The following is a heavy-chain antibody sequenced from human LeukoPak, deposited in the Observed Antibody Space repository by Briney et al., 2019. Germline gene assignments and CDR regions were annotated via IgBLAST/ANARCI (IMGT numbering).Heavy chain of an antibody. D-gene: IGHD2-21*01. V-gene: IGHV3-23*01. Sequence: GGSLRLSCAASGFTLSSYAMSSVRQAPGKGLEWVSAICDSGNTYHADSVKGRFTISRDSSKNTLFLQMNRLRPEDAAVYYCAKAPVTTCRGAYCYPFDYWGQGTLVTVSS. J-gene: IGHJ4*02. CDR1: GFTLSSYA. CDR3: AKAPVTTCRGAYCYPFDY. CDR2: ICDSGNT.